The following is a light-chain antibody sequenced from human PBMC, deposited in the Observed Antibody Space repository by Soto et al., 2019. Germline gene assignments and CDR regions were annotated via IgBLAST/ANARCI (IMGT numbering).Light chain of an antibody. CDR3: QQYDNIPLT. J-gene: IGKJ3*01. CDR1: QSISNY. V-gene: IGKV1-33*01. Sequence: DIQMTQSPSSLSASVVDRVTIAFRASQSISNYLNWYQQKPGKAPKLLIYETSNLETGVPSRFSGSGSGTDFTFTISTLQSEDLATYYCQQYDNIPLTFGPGTKVDIK. CDR2: ETS.